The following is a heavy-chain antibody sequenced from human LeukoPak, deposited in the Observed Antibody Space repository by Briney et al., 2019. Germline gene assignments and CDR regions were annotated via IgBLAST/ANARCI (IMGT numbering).Heavy chain of an antibody. V-gene: IGHV3-11*01. J-gene: IGHJ4*02. D-gene: IGHD6-19*01. CDR2: IGGSDSIV. Sequence: PGGSLRLSRAVSEFTVNDYYMSWIRQAPGKGLEWVADIGGSDSIVAYAASVRGRFSISRDFAKSSLYLQMNSLRAEDTAVYYCAREMVAGTFDSWGRGALVTVSS. CDR3: AREMVAGTFDS. CDR1: EFTVNDYY.